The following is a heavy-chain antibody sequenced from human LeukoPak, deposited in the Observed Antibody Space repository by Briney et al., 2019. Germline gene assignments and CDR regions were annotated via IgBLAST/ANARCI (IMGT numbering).Heavy chain of an antibody. V-gene: IGHV1-2*02. D-gene: IGHD2-2*02. Sequence: GASVKVSCKASGYTFTGYYMHWVRQAPGQGLEWMGWINPNSGGTNYAQKFQGRVTMTRDTSISTAYMELSRLRSDDTAAYYCARDDCGSTSCYSGKTVDYWGQGTLVTVSS. CDR2: INPNSGGT. J-gene: IGHJ4*02. CDR3: ARDDCGSTSCYSGKTVDY. CDR1: GYTFTGYY.